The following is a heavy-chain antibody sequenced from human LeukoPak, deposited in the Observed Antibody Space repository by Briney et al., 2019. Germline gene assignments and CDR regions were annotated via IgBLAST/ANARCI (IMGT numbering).Heavy chain of an antibody. Sequence: GGSLRLSCAASEFTFSGYAMHWVRQAPGKGLEWVAVILYDGSNKYYADSVKGRFSISRDNSKNTLYLQMNSLRAEDTAVYYCAKTYSGSYYIVDDWGQGTLVTVSS. CDR1: EFTFSGYA. CDR3: AKTYSGSYYIVDD. V-gene: IGHV3-30*18. J-gene: IGHJ4*02. CDR2: ILYDGSNK. D-gene: IGHD1-26*01.